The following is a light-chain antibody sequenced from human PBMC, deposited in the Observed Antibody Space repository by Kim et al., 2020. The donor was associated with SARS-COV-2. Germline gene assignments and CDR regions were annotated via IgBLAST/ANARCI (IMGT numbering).Light chain of an antibody. J-gene: IGKJ2*03. CDR2: GAS. Sequence: WSPGESATLSCRASQSVSRSYVAWYQQKPGQAPRLLIYGASSRATGIPDRFSGSGSGTDFTLTISRLEPEDFAVYYCQQYGSSPYSFGQGTKLEI. CDR3: QQYGSSPYS. CDR1: QSVSRSY. V-gene: IGKV3-20*01.